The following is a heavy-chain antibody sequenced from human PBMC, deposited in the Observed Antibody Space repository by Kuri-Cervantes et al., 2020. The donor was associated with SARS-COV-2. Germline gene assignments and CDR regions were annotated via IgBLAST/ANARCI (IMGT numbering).Heavy chain of an antibody. V-gene: IGHV3-66*01. J-gene: IGHJ4*02. CDR2: IYSGGKT. CDR3: ARALSLEWLLRH. Sequence: GESLKISCAASGFTVSSDCMTWVCQVPGKGLEWVSTIYSGGKTYYAYTARGRFTVSIDDPKNTVYPPMNNLRAEDTALYYCARALSLEWLLRHWGQGTLVTVSS. CDR1: GFTVSSDC. D-gene: IGHD3-3*01.